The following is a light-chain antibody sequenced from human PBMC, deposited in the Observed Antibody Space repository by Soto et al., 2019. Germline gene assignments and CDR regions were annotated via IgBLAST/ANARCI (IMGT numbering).Light chain of an antibody. CDR2: GAS. V-gene: IGKV3-20*01. CDR3: QQSGDSLFT. J-gene: IGKJ3*01. CDR1: QSVSSNF. Sequence: EVVLTQSPGTLSLSPGERATLSCRASQSVSSNFLAWYQHKPGQAPRLLIYGASIRATGIPDRFSGSGSGTYVTLTISRLEPEVIAVIYCQQSGDSLFTFGPGTKVDIK.